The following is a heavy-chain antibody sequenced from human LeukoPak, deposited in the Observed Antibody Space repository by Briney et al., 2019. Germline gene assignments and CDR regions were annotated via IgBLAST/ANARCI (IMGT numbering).Heavy chain of an antibody. CDR2: INIGGTNT. V-gene: IGHV3-11*01. J-gene: IGHJ5*02. Sequence: GGSLRLSCAASGFTFNDYYMSWIRQAPGKGLEWLSYINIGGTNTHYADSVKGRLTISRDNAKKSLYLEMNNLRTEDTAVYYCATDGAGFDTWGQGVLVTVSS. CDR1: GFTFNDYY. CDR3: ATDGAGFDT.